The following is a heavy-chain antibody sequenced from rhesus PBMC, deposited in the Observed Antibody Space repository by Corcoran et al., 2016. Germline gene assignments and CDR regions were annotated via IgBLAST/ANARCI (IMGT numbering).Heavy chain of an antibody. V-gene: IGHV5-2*01. CDR3: ANRGGSDYCDY. D-gene: IGHD3-16*01. J-gene: IGHJ4*01. CDR2: IEPRETKT. Sequence: EVQLVQSGAEVKRPGASLKISCKTSGYSFTTYWISLVLTMPGKGLEWMGAIEPRETKTIYSPSFQGQVTSSADKSISTADLQWSSLKASDSATYYCANRGGSDYCDYWGQGVLVTVSS. CDR1: GYSFTTYW.